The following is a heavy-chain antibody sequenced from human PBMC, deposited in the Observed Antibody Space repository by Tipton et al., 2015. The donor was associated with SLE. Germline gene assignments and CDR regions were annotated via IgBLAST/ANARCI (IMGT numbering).Heavy chain of an antibody. V-gene: IGHV4-4*02. Sequence: TLSLTCTVSGGSITSDNWWSWVRQPPGKGLEWIGEINHTGSTNYKPSLKSRVTISVDTSKNQFSLKLSSVTAADTAVYYCARALWVDKDIAEVPPAIRVRAFDIWGQGTMVTVSS. D-gene: IGHD2-2*01. J-gene: IGHJ3*02. CDR1: GGSITSDNW. CDR3: ARALWVDKDIAEVPPAIRVRAFDI. CDR2: INHTGST.